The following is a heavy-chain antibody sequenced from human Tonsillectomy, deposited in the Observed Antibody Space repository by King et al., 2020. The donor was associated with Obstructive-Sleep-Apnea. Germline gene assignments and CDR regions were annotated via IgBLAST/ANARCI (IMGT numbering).Heavy chain of an antibody. CDR1: GYSFTSYW. D-gene: IGHD1-7*01. Sequence: QLVQSGAEVKKPGESLRISCKASGYSFTSYWISWVRQMPGKGLEWMGRIDPSDSYTNYSPSFQGHVTISVDKSISTASLQWSSLESSDTALYYCARRRYNGNYVQIDPWGQGTLVTVSS. J-gene: IGHJ5*02. CDR2: IDPSDSYT. CDR3: ARRRYNGNYVQIDP. V-gene: IGHV5-10-1*03.